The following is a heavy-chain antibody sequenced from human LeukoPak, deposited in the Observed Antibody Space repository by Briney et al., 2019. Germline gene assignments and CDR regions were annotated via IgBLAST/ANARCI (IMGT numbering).Heavy chain of an antibody. Sequence: GGSLRLSCAASGFTFSSYSMNWVRQAPGKGLEWVSSISSSSSYIYYADSVKGRFTISRDNAKNSLYLQMNSLRAEDTAVYYCARVARLAAVAQSDYWGQGTLVTVSS. CDR2: ISSSSSYI. V-gene: IGHV3-21*01. J-gene: IGHJ4*02. CDR1: GFTFSSYS. D-gene: IGHD6-19*01. CDR3: ARVARLAAVAQSDY.